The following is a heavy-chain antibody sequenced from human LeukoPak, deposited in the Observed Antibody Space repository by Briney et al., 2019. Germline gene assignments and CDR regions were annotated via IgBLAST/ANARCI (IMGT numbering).Heavy chain of an antibody. V-gene: IGHV3-30*02. D-gene: IGHD4-11*01. CDR2: IRYDGSNK. CDR1: GLTFSSYG. J-gene: IGHJ6*03. CDR3: AKDRGTTAYYYFYMDV. Sequence: GGSLRLSCAASGLTFSSYGMHWVRQAPGKGLEWVAVIRYDGSNKYYADSVKGRFTISRDNSKNTLYLQMNSLRAEDTAVYYCAKDRGTTAYYYFYMDVWGKGTTVTVSS.